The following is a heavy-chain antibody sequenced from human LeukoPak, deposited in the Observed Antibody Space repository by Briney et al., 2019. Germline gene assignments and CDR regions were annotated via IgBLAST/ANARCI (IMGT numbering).Heavy chain of an antibody. CDR2: ISYDGSNK. J-gene: IGHJ6*03. CDR3: ARSGAARLSPYYYYYMDV. D-gene: IGHD6-6*01. CDR1: GFTFSSYA. V-gene: IGHV3-30*01. Sequence: TGRSLRLSCAASGFTFSSYAMHWVRQAPGKGLEWVAVISYDGSNKYYADSVKGRFTISRDNSKNTLYLQMNSLRAEDTAVYYCARSGAARLSPYYYYYMDVWGKGTTVTVSS.